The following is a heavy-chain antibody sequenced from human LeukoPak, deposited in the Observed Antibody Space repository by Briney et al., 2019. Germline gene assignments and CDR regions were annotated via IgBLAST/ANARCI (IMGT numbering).Heavy chain of an antibody. D-gene: IGHD3-3*01. J-gene: IGHJ4*02. CDR2: ISAYNGNT. CDR1: GYTFTSYG. Sequence: VASVRVSCKASGYTFTSYGISWVRQAPGQGLEWMGWISAYNGNTNYAQKLQGRVTMTTDTSTGTAYMELRSLRSDDTAVYYCARFTFWSGYYPFDYWGQGTLVTVSS. CDR3: ARFTFWSGYYPFDY. V-gene: IGHV1-18*01.